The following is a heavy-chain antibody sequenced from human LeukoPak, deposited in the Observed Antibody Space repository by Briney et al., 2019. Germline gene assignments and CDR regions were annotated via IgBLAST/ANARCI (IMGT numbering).Heavy chain of an antibody. V-gene: IGHV1-18*01. D-gene: IGHD3-10*01. CDR1: GYTFTSYG. CDR2: ISAYNGNT. CDR3: ARDHYYGSGTYAHAFDI. J-gene: IGHJ3*02. Sequence: ASVKVSCKASGYTFTSYGISWVRQAPGQGLEWMGWISAYNGNTNYAQKLQGRVTMTTDTSTSTAYMELSSLRSEDTAVYYCARDHYYGSGTYAHAFDIWGQGTMVTVSS.